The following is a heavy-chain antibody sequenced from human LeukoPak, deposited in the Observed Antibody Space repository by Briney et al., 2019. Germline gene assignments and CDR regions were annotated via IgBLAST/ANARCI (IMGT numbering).Heavy chain of an antibody. CDR3: ARGLRAYCGGDCYPFDY. CDR2: FSAYNGNT. Sequence: APVKASCKASGYTFTRYGISWVPQAPGQRLEWMGWFSAYNGNTNYAQKLQGRVTMPPDTSTSTAYMELRSLRSDDTAVYYCARGLRAYCGGDCYPFDYWGQGTLVTVSS. V-gene: IGHV1-18*01. CDR1: GYTFTRYG. D-gene: IGHD2-21*02. J-gene: IGHJ4*02.